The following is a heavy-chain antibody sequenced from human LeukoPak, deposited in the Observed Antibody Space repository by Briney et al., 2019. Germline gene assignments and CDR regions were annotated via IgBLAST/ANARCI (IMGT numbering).Heavy chain of an antibody. Sequence: GGSLRHSCAASGFKFSDHYIDWVRQAPGKGLEWVGRSRNKASSYTTEYAASVEGRFTISRDVSESSLYLQMNSLRTEDTAVYYCAKDHGPGIVGAMDYWGQGTLVTVSS. CDR2: SRNKASSYTT. CDR3: AKDHGPGIVGAMDY. CDR1: GFKFSDHY. D-gene: IGHD1-26*01. J-gene: IGHJ4*02. V-gene: IGHV3-72*01.